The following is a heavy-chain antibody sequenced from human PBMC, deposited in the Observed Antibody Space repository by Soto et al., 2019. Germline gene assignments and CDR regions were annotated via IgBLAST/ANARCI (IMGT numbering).Heavy chain of an antibody. CDR3: GSGRPWFGFLSEFDM. CDR1: GFTFNVYN. Sequence: EVQLVESGGGLEQPGGSLRLSCEVSGFTFNVYNINWVRQAPGKGLEWVSYISSSSTTIYYADYVKGRLPISKDDARKSLYLQMNSLRSEDTAVCYCGSGRPWFGFLSEFDMWGPGTMVTVSS. D-gene: IGHD3-10*01. J-gene: IGHJ3*02. V-gene: IGHV3-48*01. CDR2: ISSSSTTI.